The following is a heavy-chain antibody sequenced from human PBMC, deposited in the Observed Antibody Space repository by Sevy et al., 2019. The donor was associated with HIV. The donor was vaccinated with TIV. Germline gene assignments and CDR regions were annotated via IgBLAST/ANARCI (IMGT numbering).Heavy chain of an antibody. Sequence: GESLKISCRASGYRFTSYWIAWVRQVPGKGLEWMGIIYPDDSDVRYSLSLQGQVTISVDKSISTAYLQWRSLEASDTAMYFCARRFYDSTGYPQYFFDHWGQGTLVTVSS. CDR3: ARRFYDSTGYPQYFFDH. CDR1: GYRFTSYW. J-gene: IGHJ4*02. V-gene: IGHV5-51*01. CDR2: IYPDDSDV. D-gene: IGHD3-22*01.